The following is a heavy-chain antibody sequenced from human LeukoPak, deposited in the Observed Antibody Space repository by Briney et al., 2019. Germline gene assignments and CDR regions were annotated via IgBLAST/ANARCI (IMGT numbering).Heavy chain of an antibody. CDR1: GFTVSSNY. J-gene: IGHJ4*02. CDR3: ARLIGDGYNYYFDY. CDR2: IYSGGST. D-gene: IGHD5-24*01. Sequence: PGGSLRLSCAASGFTVSSNYMSWVRQAPGKGLEWVSVIYSGGSTYYADSVKGRLTISRDNSKNTLYLQMNSLRAEDTAVYYRARLIGDGYNYYFDYWGQGTLVTVSS. V-gene: IGHV3-53*01.